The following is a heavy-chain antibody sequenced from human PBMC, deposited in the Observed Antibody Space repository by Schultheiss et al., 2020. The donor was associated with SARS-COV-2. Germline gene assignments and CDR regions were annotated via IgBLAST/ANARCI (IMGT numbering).Heavy chain of an antibody. J-gene: IGHJ4*02. CDR3: ARIHTRLGYDFDY. Sequence: SETLSLTCTVSGGSISGYYWSWIRQPPGKGLEWIGEINHSGSTNYNPSLKSRVTISVDTSKNQFSLKLSSVTAADTAVYYCARIHTRLGYDFDYWGQGTLVTVSS. CDR2: INHSGST. CDR1: GGSISGYY. V-gene: IGHV4-34*01. D-gene: IGHD2-15*01.